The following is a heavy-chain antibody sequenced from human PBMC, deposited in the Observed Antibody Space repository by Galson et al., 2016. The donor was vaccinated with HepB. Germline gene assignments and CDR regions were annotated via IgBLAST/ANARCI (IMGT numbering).Heavy chain of an antibody. V-gene: IGHV3-23*01. J-gene: IGHJ4*02. CDR3: AKRALERLFDY. CDR1: GFTFSSYA. Sequence: SLRLSCAASGFTFSSYAMSWVRRTPEKGLEWVSTISDSGGSTYYADSVKGRFIISRDNSKNTLSLQMNPLRAEDTAVYYCAKRALERLFDYWGQGTLVTVSS. CDR2: ISDSGGST.